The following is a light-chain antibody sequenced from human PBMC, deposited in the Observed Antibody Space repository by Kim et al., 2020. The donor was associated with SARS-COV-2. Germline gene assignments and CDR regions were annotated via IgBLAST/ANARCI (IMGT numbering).Light chain of an antibody. Sequence: SPGERATPSCRASQRVSRGYLAWYQQKPGQSPRLLIYDAASRATGIPDRFSGSGSGTDFTLTISRLEPEDFAVYYCQQYDSSPRTFGQGTKVEIK. J-gene: IGKJ1*01. CDR2: DAA. CDR1: QRVSRGY. V-gene: IGKV3-20*01. CDR3: QQYDSSPRT.